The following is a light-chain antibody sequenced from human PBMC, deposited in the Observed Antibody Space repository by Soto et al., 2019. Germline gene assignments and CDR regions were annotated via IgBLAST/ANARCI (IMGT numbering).Light chain of an antibody. V-gene: IGKV3-20*01. J-gene: IGKJ1*01. CDR1: QSVSSSY. Sequence: EIVLTQSPGTLSLSPGESATLSCRGSQSVSSSYLAWYQQKPGQAPRLLIYGESSRATGIPDRLSGSGSGTDFNLTISRLEPEDFAVYYCQQYGSSSWTCGQGTKVDIK. CDR2: GES. CDR3: QQYGSSSWT.